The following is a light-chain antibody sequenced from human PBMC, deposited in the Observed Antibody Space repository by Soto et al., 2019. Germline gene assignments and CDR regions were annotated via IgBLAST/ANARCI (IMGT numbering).Light chain of an antibody. CDR3: LQHNSYPYT. CDR2: AAS. CDR1: QGIRKD. Sequence: DIQMTQSPSSLSASVGDRVTITCRASQGIRKDLGWYQQRQGKAPKRLIYAASSLQIGVPSRFSGSGSGTEFTLTISSLQPEDFATYYCLQHNSYPYTFGQGTKVEIK. J-gene: IGKJ1*01. V-gene: IGKV1-17*01.